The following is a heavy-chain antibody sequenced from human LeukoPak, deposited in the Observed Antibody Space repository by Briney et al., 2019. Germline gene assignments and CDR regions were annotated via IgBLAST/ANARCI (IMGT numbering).Heavy chain of an antibody. CDR1: GFTFSSYS. CDR2: ISSSSSYI. J-gene: IGHJ4*02. V-gene: IGHV3-21*01. D-gene: IGHD2-21*02. CDR3: ARDTAYCGGDCAFDY. Sequence: PGGSLRLSCAASGFTFSSYSMNWVRQAPGKGLEWVSPISSSSSYIYYADSVKGRFTISRDNAKNSLYLQMNSLRAEDTAVYYCARDTAYCGGDCAFDYWGQGTLVTVSS.